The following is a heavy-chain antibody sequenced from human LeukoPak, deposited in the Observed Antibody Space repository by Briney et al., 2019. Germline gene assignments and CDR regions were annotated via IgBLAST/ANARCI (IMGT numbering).Heavy chain of an antibody. V-gene: IGHV3-30*01. CDR1: GFTFSNYP. Sequence: GGSLRLSCAASGFTFSNYPMHWVRQVPGKGLEWVAVISYDGSNKYYADSVKGRFTISRDNSKNTLYLQMNSLRAEDTAVYYCARPPREYSSSWYLDYWGQGTLVTVSS. CDR3: ARPPREYSSSWYLDY. J-gene: IGHJ4*02. CDR2: ISYDGSNK. D-gene: IGHD6-13*01.